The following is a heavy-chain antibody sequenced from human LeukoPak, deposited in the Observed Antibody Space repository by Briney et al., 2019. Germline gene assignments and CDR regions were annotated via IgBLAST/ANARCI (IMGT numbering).Heavy chain of an antibody. D-gene: IGHD2-2*01. CDR3: ARGPYCSSTSCLYSPLQH. CDR1: GYTFTGYY. CDR2: INPNSGGT. V-gene: IGHV1-2*02. Sequence: GASVKVSCKASGYTFTGYYMHWVRQAPGQGLEWMGWINPNSGGTNYAQKFQGRVTMTRDTSISTAYMELSRLRSEDTAVYYCARGPYCSSTSCLYSPLQHWGQGTLVTVSS. J-gene: IGHJ1*01.